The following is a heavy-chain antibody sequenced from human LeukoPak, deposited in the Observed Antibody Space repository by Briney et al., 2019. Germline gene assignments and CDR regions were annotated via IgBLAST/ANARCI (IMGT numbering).Heavy chain of an antibody. CDR1: GFTFSSDW. CDR3: ARIPSDSGSYLYYFDY. J-gene: IGHJ4*02. CDR2: IKQDGSEK. V-gene: IGHV3-7*01. D-gene: IGHD1-26*01. Sequence: PGGSLRLSCAASGFTFSSDWMSWVRQAPGKGLEWVANIKQDGSEKYYVDSVKGRFTISRDNAKNSLYLQMNSLRAEDTAVYYCARIPSDSGSYLYYFDYWGQGTLVTVSS.